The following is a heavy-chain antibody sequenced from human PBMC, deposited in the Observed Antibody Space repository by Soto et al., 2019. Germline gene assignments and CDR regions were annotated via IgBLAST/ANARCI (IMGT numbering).Heavy chain of an antibody. J-gene: IGHJ6*02. CDR1: GGSFSGYY. CDR2: INHSGST. Sequence: SETLSLTCAVYGGSFSGYYWSWIRQPPGKGLEWIGEINHSGSTNYNPSLKSRVTISVDTSKNQFSLKLSSVTAADTAVYYCARGWGLWFGDISSYYGTDVWGQGPTVTVS. D-gene: IGHD3-10*01. CDR3: ARGWGLWFGDISSYYGTDV. V-gene: IGHV4-34*01.